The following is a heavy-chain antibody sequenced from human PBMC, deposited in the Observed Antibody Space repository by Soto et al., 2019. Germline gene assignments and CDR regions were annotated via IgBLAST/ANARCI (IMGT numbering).Heavy chain of an antibody. V-gene: IGHV1-24*01. D-gene: IGHD6-19*01. Sequence: GASVKVSCKVSGYTLTELSMHWVRQAPGKGLEWMGGFDPEDGETIYAQKFQGRVTMTEDTSTDTAYMGLSSLRSEDTAVYYCATLVAVAGPLLRMSVGFDPWGQGTLVTVSS. J-gene: IGHJ5*02. CDR3: ATLVAVAGPLLRMSVGFDP. CDR1: GYTLTELS. CDR2: FDPEDGET.